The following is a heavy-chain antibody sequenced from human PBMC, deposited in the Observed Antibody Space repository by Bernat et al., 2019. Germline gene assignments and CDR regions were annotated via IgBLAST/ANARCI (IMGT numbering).Heavy chain of an antibody. CDR2: IGGSGGST. D-gene: IGHD6-19*01. CDR3: AKVPYSSGWYYFDY. V-gene: IGHV3-23*01. J-gene: IGHJ4*01. Sequence: DVQLLESGGGLVHPGGSLRLSCAASGFTFSSYAMSWVRQAPGKGLEWVSGIGGSGGSTYYADSVKGRFTISRDNSKNTLYLQMNSLRAEDTAVYYCAKVPYSSGWYYFDYWGHGTLVTVSS. CDR1: GFTFSSYA.